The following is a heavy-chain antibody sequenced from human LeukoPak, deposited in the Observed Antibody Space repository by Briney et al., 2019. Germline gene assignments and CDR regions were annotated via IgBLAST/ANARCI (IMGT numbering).Heavy chain of an antibody. CDR2: ISGSGGST. J-gene: IGHJ3*02. D-gene: IGHD6-13*01. Sequence: GGSLRLSCAASGFTFSSYAMRWVRQAPGKGLEWVSAISGSGGSTYYADSVKGRFTISRDNSKNTLYLQMNSLRAEDTAVYYCAKDSRIAAAGPVDAFDIWGQGTMVTVSS. CDR3: AKDSRIAAAGPVDAFDI. V-gene: IGHV3-23*01. CDR1: GFTFSSYA.